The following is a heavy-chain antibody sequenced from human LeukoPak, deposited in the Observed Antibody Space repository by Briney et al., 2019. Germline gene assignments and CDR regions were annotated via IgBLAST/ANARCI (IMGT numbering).Heavy chain of an antibody. D-gene: IGHD1-26*01. CDR1: GGSISSSSYY. CDR3: ARHHPQTIVGARPYYFDY. Sequence: SETLSLTCTVSGGSISSSSYYWGWIRQPPGKGLEWIGSIYYSGSTYYNPSLKSRVTISVGTSKNQFSLKLSSVTAADTAVYYCARHHPQTIVGARPYYFDYWGQGTLVTVSS. V-gene: IGHV4-39*01. CDR2: IYYSGST. J-gene: IGHJ4*02.